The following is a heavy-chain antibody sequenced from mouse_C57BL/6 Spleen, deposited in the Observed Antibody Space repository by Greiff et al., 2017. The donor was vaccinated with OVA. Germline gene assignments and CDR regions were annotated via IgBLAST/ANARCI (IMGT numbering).Heavy chain of an antibody. CDR3: ARYAAQALYYAMDY. CDR1: GYSFTDYN. V-gene: IGHV1-39*01. CDR2: INPNYGTT. J-gene: IGHJ4*01. Sequence: LVESGPELVKPGASVKISCKASGYSFTDYNMNWVKQSNGKSLEWIGVINPNYGTTSYNQKFKGKATLTVDQSSSTAYMQLNSLTSEDSAVYYCARYAAQALYYAMDYWGQGTSVTVSS. D-gene: IGHD3-2*02.